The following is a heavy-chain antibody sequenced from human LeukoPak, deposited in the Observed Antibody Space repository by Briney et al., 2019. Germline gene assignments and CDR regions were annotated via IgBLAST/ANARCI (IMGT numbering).Heavy chain of an antibody. CDR2: IYHSGST. J-gene: IGHJ4*02. Sequence: SETLSLTCTVSGYSISSGYYWGWIRQPPGKGLEWIGSIYHSGSTYYNPSLKSRVTISVDTSKNQFSLQLNSVTPEDTAVYYCARAIAVAGHYGNNFDYWGQGTLVTVSS. CDR3: ARAIAVAGHYGNNFDY. V-gene: IGHV4-38-2*02. CDR1: GYSISSGYY. D-gene: IGHD6-19*01.